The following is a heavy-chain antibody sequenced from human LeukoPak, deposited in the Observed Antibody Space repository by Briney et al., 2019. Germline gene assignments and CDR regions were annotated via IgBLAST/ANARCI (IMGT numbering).Heavy chain of an antibody. CDR1: GDSISDGDYY. CDR3: ARAWTSAGRFDF. V-gene: IGHV4-30-4*01. D-gene: IGHD6-13*01. Sequence: SETLFLTCTVSGDSISDGDYYWSWIRQPPGKGLEWLGYIYYSGGTYYNPSLKSRLTISVDTSRNQFSLKLSSVTAADTAVYYCARAWTSAGRFDFWGQGTLVPVSS. J-gene: IGHJ4*02. CDR2: IYYSGGT.